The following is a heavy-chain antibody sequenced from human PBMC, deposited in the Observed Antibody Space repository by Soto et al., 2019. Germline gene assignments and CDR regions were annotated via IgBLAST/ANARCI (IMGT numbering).Heavy chain of an antibody. CDR1: GGTFSNYP. D-gene: IGHD2-21*02. Sequence: VQLVQSGAEVKKPGSSVKVSCKASGGTFSNYPFIWVRQAPGQGLDWMGGIIPIFGTTDYGQRFKGRVTTTADESTNTAYMELSSLRSDDTAVYYCARGLYCGGGCYAHFDYWGQGTLVTVSS. J-gene: IGHJ4*02. CDR2: IIPIFGTT. V-gene: IGHV1-69*01. CDR3: ARGLYCGGGCYAHFDY.